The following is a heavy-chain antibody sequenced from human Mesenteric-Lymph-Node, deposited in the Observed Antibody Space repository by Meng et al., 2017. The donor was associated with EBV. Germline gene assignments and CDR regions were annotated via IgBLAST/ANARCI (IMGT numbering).Heavy chain of an antibody. J-gene: IGHJ4*02. D-gene: IGHD3-10*01. V-gene: IGHV1-18*01. Sequence: QVQLVQSGAEVKQPGASVKVSCKSSGYTFTTYAISWVRQAPGQGLEWMGWTSVHNLNTNYAQKFQGRVTLTTDTSTSTAYMELRSLRSDDTAVYYCATEDAEYLGSGSDWGQGTLVTVFS. CDR2: TSVHNLNT. CDR3: ATEDAEYLGSGSD. CDR1: GYTFTTYA.